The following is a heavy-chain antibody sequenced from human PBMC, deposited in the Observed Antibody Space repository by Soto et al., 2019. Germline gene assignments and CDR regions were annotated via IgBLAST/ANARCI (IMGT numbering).Heavy chain of an antibody. D-gene: IGHD3-3*01. CDR3: ARGGDLRFLEWSPGLLDP. CDR1: GYTFTSYG. V-gene: IGHV1-18*01. CDR2: ISAYNGNT. Sequence: QVQLVQSGAEVKKPGASVKVSCKASGYTFTSYGISWVRQAPGQGLEWMGWISAYNGNTNYAQKLQGSVTMTTDTSAGTAYKELRSRRSDDTAVYYWARGGDLRFLEWSPGLLDPWGQVTLVTVSS. J-gene: IGHJ5*02.